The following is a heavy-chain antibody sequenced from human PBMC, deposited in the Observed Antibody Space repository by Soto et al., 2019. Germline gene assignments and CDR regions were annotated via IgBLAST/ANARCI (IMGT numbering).Heavy chain of an antibody. Sequence: GGSLRLSCAASGFPFTKAWMTWVRQAPGKGLEWVGRIRSKTSSETREYAAPVKGRFTISRDDSKNMLYLEMNSLKIEDTGVYYCTTDGFTGIVGIWGQGTMVTVSS. CDR1: GFPFTKAW. CDR3: TTDGFTGIVGI. D-gene: IGHD3-22*01. CDR2: IRSKTSSETR. V-gene: IGHV3-15*01. J-gene: IGHJ3*02.